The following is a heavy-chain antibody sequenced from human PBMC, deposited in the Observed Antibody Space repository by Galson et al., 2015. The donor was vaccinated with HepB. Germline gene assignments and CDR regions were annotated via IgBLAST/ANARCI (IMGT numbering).Heavy chain of an antibody. CDR1: GGSISSSSYY. Sequence: TLSLTCTVSGGSISSSSYYWGWIRQPPGKGLEWIGSIYYSGSTYYNLSLKSRVTISVDTSKNQFSLKLSSVTAADTAVYYCARHLFCYDSSGYLKGSEYFDYWGQGTLVTVSS. J-gene: IGHJ4*02. D-gene: IGHD3-22*01. CDR3: ARHLFCYDSSGYLKGSEYFDY. CDR2: IYYSGST. V-gene: IGHV4-39*01.